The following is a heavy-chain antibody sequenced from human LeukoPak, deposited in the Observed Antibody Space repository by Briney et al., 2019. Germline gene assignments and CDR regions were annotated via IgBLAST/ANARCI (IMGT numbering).Heavy chain of an antibody. CDR1: GGSVSSYY. J-gene: IGHJ6*02. CDR2: IDSSGST. D-gene: IGHD6-19*01. Sequence: PSETLSLTRTVSGGSVSSYYWTWIRQPAGKGLEWIGRIDSSGSTNYNPSLKSRLTMSIDTSKNQFSLKLNSVTAADTAVYYCARHVLAVAGTYYGMDVWGQGTTVTVSS. CDR3: ARHVLAVAGTYYGMDV. V-gene: IGHV4-4*07.